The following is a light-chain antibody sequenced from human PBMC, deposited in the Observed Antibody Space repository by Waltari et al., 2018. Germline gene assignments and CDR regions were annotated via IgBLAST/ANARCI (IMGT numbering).Light chain of an antibody. CDR1: SANIAGNI. J-gene: IGLJ2*01. V-gene: IGLV1-44*01. Sequence: QSLLAQPPSVSGTPGQRVIISCSGSSANIAGNIVYWYQQVPGAAPRLLIFKNTQRQSGVPDRFFASKSGTSASLSISGLQAEDEADYYCGTWDDGVHTRLFGGGTRLTVL. CDR2: KNT. CDR3: GTWDDGVHTRL.